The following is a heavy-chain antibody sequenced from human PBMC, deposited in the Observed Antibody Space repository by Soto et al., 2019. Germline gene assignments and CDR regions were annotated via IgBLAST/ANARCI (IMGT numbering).Heavy chain of an antibody. CDR1: GFIFSRYS. CDR3: ARGSAFIGLDY. J-gene: IGHJ4*02. V-gene: IGHV3-21*01. CDR2: IGTSGSYI. D-gene: IGHD1-26*01. Sequence: GGSLRLSCAVSGFIFSRYSMNWVRQAPGKGLEWVSSIGTSGSYIYDTDSVKGRFTISRDNTKDSLYLQMNSLRAEDTAIYYCARGSAFIGLDYWGQGTLDTVSS.